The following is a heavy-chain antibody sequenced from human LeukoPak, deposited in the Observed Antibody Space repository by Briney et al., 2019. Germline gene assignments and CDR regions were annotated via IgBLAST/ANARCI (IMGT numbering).Heavy chain of an antibody. CDR1: GGPFSGYY. CDR2: INHSGST. Sequence: SETLSLTCAVYGGPFSGYYWSWIRQPPGKGLEWIGEINHSGSTNYNPSLKSRVTISVDTSKNQFSLKLSSVTAADTAVYYCARNSRDYYDSSGYYYHDAFDIWGQGTMVTVSS. V-gene: IGHV4-34*01. CDR3: ARNSRDYYDSSGYYYHDAFDI. J-gene: IGHJ3*02. D-gene: IGHD3-22*01.